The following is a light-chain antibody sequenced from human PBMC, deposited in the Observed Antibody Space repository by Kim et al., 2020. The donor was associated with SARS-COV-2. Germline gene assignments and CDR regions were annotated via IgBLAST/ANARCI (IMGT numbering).Light chain of an antibody. Sequence: ADTPTRSSRASITGSSIYLDWYQQKLGQAPSLLVSCATTTATGIPDRCSGSGSGTDFTITISSLEPEDFAVYFCHQYATAPLTFGGGTKVDIK. CDR1: ITGSSIY. CDR3: HQYATAPLT. CDR2: CAT. V-gene: IGKV3-20*01. J-gene: IGKJ4*01.